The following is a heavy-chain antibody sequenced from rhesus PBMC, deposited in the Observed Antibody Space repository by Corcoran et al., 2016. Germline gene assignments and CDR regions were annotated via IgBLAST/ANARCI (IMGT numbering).Heavy chain of an antibody. Sequence: QLQLQESGPGLVKPSETLSVTRSVSGGSISRSYWSWISPSPGKGLEWMGYIYGRSESPNFNPSLNNRVTISKDASKNQYSLEQISLTAADAAVYYCARAYNYWTAIDYWSQGVRVTVSS. V-gene: IGHV4-160*01. CDR3: ARAYNYWTAIDY. CDR1: GGSISRSY. J-gene: IGHJ4*01. CDR2: IYGRSESP. D-gene: IGHD3-3*01.